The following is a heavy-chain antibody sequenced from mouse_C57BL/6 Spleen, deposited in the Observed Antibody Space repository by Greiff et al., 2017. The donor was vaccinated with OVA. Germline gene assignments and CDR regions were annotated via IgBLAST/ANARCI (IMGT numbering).Heavy chain of an antibody. D-gene: IGHD5-1*01. CDR1: GFNIKDDY. Sequence: EVKLQESGAELVRPGASVKLSCTASGFNIKDDYMHWVKQRPEQGLEWIGWIDPENGDTEYASKFQGKATITADTSSNTAYLQLSSLTSEDTAVYYCVYSGYAMDYWGQGTSVTVSS. J-gene: IGHJ4*01. V-gene: IGHV14-4*01. CDR2: IDPENGDT. CDR3: VYSGYAMDY.